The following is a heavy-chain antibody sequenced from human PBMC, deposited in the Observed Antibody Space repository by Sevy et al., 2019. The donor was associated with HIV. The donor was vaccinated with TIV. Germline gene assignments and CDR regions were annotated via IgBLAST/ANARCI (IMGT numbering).Heavy chain of an antibody. Sequence: GGSLRLSCAASGFTFSSFSMHWVRQAPGKGLEWVATISYDGGNKYYADSMKGRFSISSDNSRNSLYLQMDSLRAEDTAIYYCALERLSSNVAEYFQNWGQGTLVTVSS. CDR3: ALERLSSNVAEYFQN. D-gene: IGHD1-1*01. J-gene: IGHJ1*01. V-gene: IGHV3-30*04. CDR1: GFTFSSFS. CDR2: ISYDGGNK.